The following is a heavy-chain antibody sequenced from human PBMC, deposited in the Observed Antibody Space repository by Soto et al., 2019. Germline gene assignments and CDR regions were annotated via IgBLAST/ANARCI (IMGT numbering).Heavy chain of an antibody. CDR2: ISGSGDST. CDR3: AKDLSPSTGSYYGYFDY. D-gene: IGHD1-26*01. Sequence: EVQLLESGGGLVQPGGSLRLSCVGSGFTFSSYAMNWVRQSPRKGLEWVSAISGSGDSTYYADSVKGRFTISRDNSKNTLYLQMNSLTAEDTAVYYCAKDLSPSTGSYYGYFDYWGQGTLVTVSS. CDR1: GFTFSSYA. J-gene: IGHJ4*02. V-gene: IGHV3-23*01.